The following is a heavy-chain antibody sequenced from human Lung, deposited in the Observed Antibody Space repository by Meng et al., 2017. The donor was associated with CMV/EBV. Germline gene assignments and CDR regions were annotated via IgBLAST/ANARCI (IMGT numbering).Heavy chain of an antibody. CDR2: IKSKSDGVTT. CDR1: GFTFSTAW. J-gene: IGHJ6*02. CDR3: ATVPLICRGNSCYKNMDV. D-gene: IGHD2-2*02. Sequence: SCAASGFTFSTAWMNWVRQAPGKGLEWVGRIKSKSDGVTTDYAAPVKGRFTILRDDSKNTLYLQMNSLKSEDTAVYYCATVPLICRGNSCYKNMDVXGQGXSVTVSS. V-gene: IGHV3-15*01.